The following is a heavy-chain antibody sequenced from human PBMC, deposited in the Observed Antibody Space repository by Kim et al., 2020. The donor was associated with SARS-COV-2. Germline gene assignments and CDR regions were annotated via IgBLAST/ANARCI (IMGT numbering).Heavy chain of an antibody. CDR2: ILGIA. V-gene: IGHV1-69*02. D-gene: IGHD3-3*01. Sequence: ILGIANYAQKFQGRVTITADKSTSTAYMELSSLRSEDTAVYYCATHQGFFWGQGTLVTVSS. CDR3: ATHQGFF. J-gene: IGHJ4*02.